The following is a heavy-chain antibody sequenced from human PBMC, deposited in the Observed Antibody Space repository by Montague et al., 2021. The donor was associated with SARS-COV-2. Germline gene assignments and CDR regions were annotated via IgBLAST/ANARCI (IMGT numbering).Heavy chain of an antibody. V-gene: IGHV4-59*01. CDR2: IYYGGSTDN. CDR1: AGSISSNY. CDR3: AGGGGYISNPFDF. D-gene: IGHD4-11*01. J-gene: IGHJ4*02. Sequence: SETLSLTCTVSAGSISSNYFNWIRQHPGKGLEWIGYIYYGGSTDNNNXSSLKSRFTISVDTSKSPFTLSLISVTAADTAVYYCAGGGGYISNPFDFRGRGSLVSVSS.